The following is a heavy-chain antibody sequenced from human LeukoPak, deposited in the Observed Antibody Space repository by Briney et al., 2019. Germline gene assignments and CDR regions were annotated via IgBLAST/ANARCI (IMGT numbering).Heavy chain of an antibody. CDR3: AKAYYYGSGTNYYYYGMDV. D-gene: IGHD3-10*01. CDR1: GFTFSSYA. CDR2: ISGSGGST. V-gene: IGHV3-23*01. Sequence: GGSLRLSCAASGFTFSSYAMSWVRQAPGKGLEWVSAISGSGGSTYYADSVKGRFTISRDNSKNTLYLQMNSLRAEDTAVYYCAKAYYYGSGTNYYYYGMDVWGQGITVTVSS. J-gene: IGHJ6*02.